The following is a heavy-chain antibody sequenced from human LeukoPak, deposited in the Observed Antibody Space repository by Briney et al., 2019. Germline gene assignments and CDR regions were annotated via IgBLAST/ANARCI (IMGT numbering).Heavy chain of an antibody. D-gene: IGHD3-10*01. V-gene: IGHV3-48*01. CDR3: AKDTPGREWFGKYYFDY. J-gene: IGHJ4*02. CDR1: GFTFSSYS. Sequence: GGSLRLSCAASGFTFSSYSMNWVRQAPGKGLEWVSYISSSTSTIYYADSVKGRFTISRDNAKNSLYLQMNSLRAEDTAVYYCAKDTPGREWFGKYYFDYWGQGTLVTVSS. CDR2: ISSSTSTI.